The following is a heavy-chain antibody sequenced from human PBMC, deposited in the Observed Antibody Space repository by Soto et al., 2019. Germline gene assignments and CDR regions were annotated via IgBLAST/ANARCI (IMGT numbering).Heavy chain of an antibody. Sequence: PSETLSLTCTVSGGSISSYYWSWIRQPPGKGLEWIGYIYYTGSTYYNPSLKSRVTISLDTSKNQFSLKLSSVTAADTAVYYCAGGVTRKRFDPWGQGTLVTVSS. CDR1: GGSISSYY. CDR3: AGGVTRKRFDP. V-gene: IGHV4-59*12. CDR2: IYYTGST. J-gene: IGHJ5*02.